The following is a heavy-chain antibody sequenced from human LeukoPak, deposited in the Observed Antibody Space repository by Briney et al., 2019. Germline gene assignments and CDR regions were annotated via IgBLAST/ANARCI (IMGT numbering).Heavy chain of an antibody. CDR1: GGSISSGGYY. CDR2: IYHSGST. Sequence: SETLSLTCTVSGGSISSGGYYWSWIRQPPGKGLEWIGYIYHSGSTYYNPSLKSRVTISVDRSKNQFSLILSSVTAADTAVYYCARGYCSGGSCPNWFDPWGQGTLVTVSS. CDR3: ARGYCSGGSCPNWFDP. V-gene: IGHV4-30-2*01. D-gene: IGHD2-15*01. J-gene: IGHJ5*02.